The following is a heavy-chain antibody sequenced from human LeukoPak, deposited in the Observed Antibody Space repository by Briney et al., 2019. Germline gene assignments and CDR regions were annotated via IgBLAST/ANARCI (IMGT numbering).Heavy chain of an antibody. CDR3: ARGGTVRMAAGEIDY. J-gene: IGHJ4*02. Sequence: GGSLRLSCAASGFTFSSYWMHWVRQAPGKGLVWVSRINSDGSSTSYADSVKGRFTISRDNAKNTLYLQMNSLRAEDTAVYYCARGGTVRMAAGEIDYWGQGTLVTVSS. CDR2: INSDGSST. D-gene: IGHD6-13*01. V-gene: IGHV3-74*01. CDR1: GFTFSSYW.